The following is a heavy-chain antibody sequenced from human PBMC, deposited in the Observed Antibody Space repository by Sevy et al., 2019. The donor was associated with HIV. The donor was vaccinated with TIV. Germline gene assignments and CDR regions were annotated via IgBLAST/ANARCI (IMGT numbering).Heavy chain of an antibody. D-gene: IGHD6-19*01. Sequence: GGSLRLSCAASGITFGNAWMSWVRQAPGKGLEYIGRIKSKTDGGTTDYAAPMKGRISILRDDSRSLVYLQMDSLQSVDTAVYYCTTGEDSSAAGSLLFWGQGTLVTVSS. CDR2: IKSKTDGGTT. CDR1: GITFGNAW. J-gene: IGHJ4*02. CDR3: TTGEDSSAAGSLLF. V-gene: IGHV3-15*05.